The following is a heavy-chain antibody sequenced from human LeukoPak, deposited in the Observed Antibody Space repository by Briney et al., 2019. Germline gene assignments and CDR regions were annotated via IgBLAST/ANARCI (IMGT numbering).Heavy chain of an antibody. D-gene: IGHD5-12*01. CDR1: GFTFSSYW. J-gene: IGHJ4*02. CDR3: TTKVIRGNSGDDYDD. CDR2: IKQDGSEK. V-gene: IGHV3-7*01. Sequence: QPGGSLRLSCAASGFTFSSYWMSWVRQAPGKGLEWVANIKQDGSEKYYVDSVKGRFTISRDNAKNSLYLQMNSLRAEDTAVYYCTTKVIRGNSGDDYDDWGQGTLVTVSS.